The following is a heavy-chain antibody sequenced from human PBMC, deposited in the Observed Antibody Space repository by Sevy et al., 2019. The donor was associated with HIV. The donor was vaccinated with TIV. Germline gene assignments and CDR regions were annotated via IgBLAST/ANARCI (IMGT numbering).Heavy chain of an antibody. V-gene: IGHV3-23*01. CDR1: GFTFPKYS. CDR3: AREGCTQPPDY. J-gene: IGHJ4*02. Sequence: GGSLRLSCAASGFTFPKYSMSWVRQAPGKGLEWVSTFSFGCGRINYADSVKGRFTISRDDSKNTLFLQMNSLRAEDTATYFCAREGCTQPPDYWGQGTLVTVSS. CDR2: FSFGCGRI. D-gene: IGHD2-8*01.